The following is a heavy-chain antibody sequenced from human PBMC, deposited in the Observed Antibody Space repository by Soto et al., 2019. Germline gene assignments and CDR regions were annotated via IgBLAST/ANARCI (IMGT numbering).Heavy chain of an antibody. D-gene: IGHD3-10*01. CDR3: ATTYGSGSAHFDS. V-gene: IGHV1-69*02. Sequence: QVQLVQSGAEVKKPGSSVRVSCSASEGTFNRYTINWVRQAPGQRLEWVGRVNPIVGMSSSAAKFQGRVGIFADKATSTAYMAMTSLKSEDTAVYFCATTYGSGSAHFDSWGQGTLVTVS. CDR1: EGTFNRYT. J-gene: IGHJ4*02. CDR2: VNPIVGMS.